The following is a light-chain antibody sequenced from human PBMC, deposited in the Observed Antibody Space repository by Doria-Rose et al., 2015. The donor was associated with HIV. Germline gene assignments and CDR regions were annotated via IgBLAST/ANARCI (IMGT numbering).Light chain of an antibody. CDR2: AAS. CDR1: QDISSW. V-gene: IGKV1-12*01. Sequence: DIQMTQSPSSVSASVGDRVTITCRASQDISSWLAWYQQKPGKASKLLIYAASSLQSEVPSRFSGSGSGTEFTLTISRLQPEDFATYYCQQANSFPPTFGPGTKVDIK. CDR3: QQANSFPPT. J-gene: IGKJ3*01.